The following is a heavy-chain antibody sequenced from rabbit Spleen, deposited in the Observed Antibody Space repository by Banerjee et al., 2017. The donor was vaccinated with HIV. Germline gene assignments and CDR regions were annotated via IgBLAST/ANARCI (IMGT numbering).Heavy chain of an antibody. D-gene: IGHD6-1*01. CDR1: GFDFSNYYY. CDR2: IYTRDGST. Sequence: QEQLVDYGGDLVQPGASLTLTCTASGFDFSNYYYIYWVRQAPGKGLELIAWIYTRDGSTYYATWVNGRFTISRSTSLNTVDLKMTSLTAADTATYFCVREAGYGGYGDANLWGQGTLVTVS. V-gene: IGHV1S43*01. CDR3: VREAGYGGYGDANL. J-gene: IGHJ4*01.